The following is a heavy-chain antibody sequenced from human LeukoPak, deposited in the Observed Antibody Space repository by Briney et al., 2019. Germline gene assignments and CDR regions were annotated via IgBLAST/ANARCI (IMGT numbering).Heavy chain of an antibody. D-gene: IGHD1-26*01. Sequence: ASVKVSCMASGYTFTDYFMHWVRQAPGRGLEWMGWINPKNGGRSYAQKFQARVTMTTDTSTNTDYMELSSLRFDDTAVYYCASWDAPGFDYWGQGTLVTVSS. CDR3: ASWDAPGFDY. CDR2: INPKNGGR. CDR1: GYTFTDYF. J-gene: IGHJ4*02. V-gene: IGHV1-2*02.